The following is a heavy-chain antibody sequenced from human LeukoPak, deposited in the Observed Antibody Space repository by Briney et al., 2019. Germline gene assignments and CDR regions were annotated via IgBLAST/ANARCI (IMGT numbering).Heavy chain of an antibody. CDR1: GYSFTGHY. D-gene: IGHD1-26*01. CDR3: AREVGATMSHFDS. V-gene: IGHV1-2*02. J-gene: IGHJ4*02. CDR2: INPSSGGT. Sequence: RRASVKVSCTASGYSFTGHYMHWVRQAAGQGGEGMGWINPSSGGTHYAQKFQARVTMTRDTSISTAYMELSRLRSDDTAVYYCAREVGATMSHFDSWGQGTLVTVSS.